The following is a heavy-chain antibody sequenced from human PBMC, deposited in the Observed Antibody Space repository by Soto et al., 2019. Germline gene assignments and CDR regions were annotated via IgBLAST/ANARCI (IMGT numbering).Heavy chain of an antibody. CDR1: GGTFSSYA. CDR3: ARDLVKYYDSSGHEGMDV. D-gene: IGHD3-22*01. V-gene: IGHV1-69*13. CDR2: IIPIFGTA. Sequence: SVKVSCKASGGTFSSYAISWVRQAPGQGLEWMGGIIPIFGTANYAQKFQGRVTITADESTSTAYMELSSLRSEDTAVYYCARDLVKYYDSSGHEGMDVWGQGTTVTVSS. J-gene: IGHJ6*02.